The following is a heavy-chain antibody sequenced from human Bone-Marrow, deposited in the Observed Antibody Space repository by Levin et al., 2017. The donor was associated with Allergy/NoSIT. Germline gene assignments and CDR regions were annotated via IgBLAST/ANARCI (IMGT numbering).Heavy chain of an antibody. CDR2: ISYDGSNK. Sequence: GGSLRLSCAASGFIFSSYGMHWVRQAPGKGLEWVAVISYDGSNKYYADSVKGRFTISRDNSKNTLYLQMNSLRAEDTAVYYCAKEKAPLSSTVVADYWGQGTLVTVSS. J-gene: IGHJ4*02. D-gene: IGHD6-6*01. V-gene: IGHV3-30*18. CDR1: GFIFSSYG. CDR3: AKEKAPLSSTVVADY.